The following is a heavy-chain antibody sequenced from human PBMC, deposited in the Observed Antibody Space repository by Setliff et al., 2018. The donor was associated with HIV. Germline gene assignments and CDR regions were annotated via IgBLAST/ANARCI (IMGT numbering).Heavy chain of an antibody. CDR2: IYYSGTT. V-gene: IGHV4-31*03. CDR1: GASISSGGYY. CDR3: ARDRDYYYYMDV. J-gene: IGHJ6*03. Sequence: TSETLSLTCTVFGASISSGGYYWTWIRQHPGKGLEWIGYIYYSGTTYYNPSLKSRVAISVDTSKNQFSLKLSSVTVADTAVYYCARDRDYYYYMDVWGKGTTVTVS.